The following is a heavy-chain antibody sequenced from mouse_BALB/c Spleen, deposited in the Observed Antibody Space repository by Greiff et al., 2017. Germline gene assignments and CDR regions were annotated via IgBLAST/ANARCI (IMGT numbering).Heavy chain of an antibody. Sequence: EVQVVESGGGLVKPGGSLKLSCAASGFTFSSYAMSWVRQTPEKRLEWVASISSGGSTYYPDSVKGRFTISRDNARNILYLQMSSLRSEDTAMYYCARGKWDDAMDYWGQGTSVTVSS. V-gene: IGHV5-6-5*01. J-gene: IGHJ4*01. CDR2: ISSGGST. CDR1: GFTFSSYA. CDR3: ARGKWDDAMDY. D-gene: IGHD4-1*02.